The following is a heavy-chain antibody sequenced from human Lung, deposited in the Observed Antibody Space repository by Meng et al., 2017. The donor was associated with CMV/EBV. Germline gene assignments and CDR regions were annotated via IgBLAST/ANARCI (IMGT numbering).Heavy chain of an antibody. CDR3: ARVDCSSTSCYLLDGWFDP. J-gene: IGHJ5*02. V-gene: IGHV1-2*02. D-gene: IGHD2-2*01. CDR2: INPNSGGT. Sequence: SXXVSXKASGYTFTGYYMHWVRQAPGQGLEWMGWINPNSGGTNYAQKFQGRVTMTRDTSISTAYMELSRLRSDDTAVYYCARVDCSSTSCYLLDGWFDPWGQGTXVTVSS. CDR1: GYTFTGYY.